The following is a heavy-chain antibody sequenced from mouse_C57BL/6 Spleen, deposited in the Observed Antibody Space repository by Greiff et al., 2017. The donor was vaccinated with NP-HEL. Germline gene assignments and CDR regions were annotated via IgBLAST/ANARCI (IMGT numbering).Heavy chain of an antibody. CDR2: IHPNSGST. Sequence: VQLQQSGAELVKPGASVKLSCKASGYTFTSYWMHWVKQRPGQGLEWIGMIHPNSGSTNYNEKFKSKATLTVDKSSSTAYMQLSSLTSEDSAVYYCARRDTTVVEGYAMDYWGQGTSVTVAS. CDR3: ARRDTTVVEGYAMDY. V-gene: IGHV1-64*01. D-gene: IGHD1-1*01. J-gene: IGHJ4*01. CDR1: GYTFTSYW.